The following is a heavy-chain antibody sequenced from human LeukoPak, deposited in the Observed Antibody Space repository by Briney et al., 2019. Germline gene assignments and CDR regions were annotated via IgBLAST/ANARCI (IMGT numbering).Heavy chain of an antibody. CDR3: ARDWTSRYGMDV. Sequence: GGSLRLPCAASGFTVSSNYMSWVRQAPGKWLEWLSVIYSGDATYYAASVKGRFTISKDKSKNKLYIQMNSLRAEDTAVYYCARDWTSRYGMDVWGQGTTVTVSS. J-gene: IGHJ6*02. CDR1: GFTVSSNY. D-gene: IGHD3/OR15-3a*01. CDR2: IYSGDAT. V-gene: IGHV3-66*01.